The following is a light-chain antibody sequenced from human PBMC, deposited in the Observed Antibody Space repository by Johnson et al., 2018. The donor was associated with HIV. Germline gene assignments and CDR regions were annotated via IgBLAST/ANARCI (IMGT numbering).Light chain of an antibody. CDR1: SSNIGNNY. CDR2: DNN. Sequence: QSVLTQPPSVSAAPGQKVTISCSGSSSNIGNNYVSWYQQLPGTAPKLLIYDNNKRPSGLPARFSGSKSGASATLGITGLQTGDEADYYCGTWDSSLTTYVFGPGTKVTVL. V-gene: IGLV1-51*01. J-gene: IGLJ1*01. CDR3: GTWDSSLTTYV.